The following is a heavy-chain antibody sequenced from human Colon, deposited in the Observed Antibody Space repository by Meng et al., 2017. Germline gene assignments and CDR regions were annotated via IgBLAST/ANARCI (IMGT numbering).Heavy chain of an antibody. CDR3: ARGPEDDHGDRSWFDP. CDR2: VYHKGTT. CDR1: CVFGSNNNW. V-gene: IGHV4-4*02. Sequence: LEEWGPVLCELSGTLTLPCAFSCVFGSNNNWWSWVRPPPRKGLEWIGEVYHKGTTNYNSSLQRRVTISLDKYKNQFSLNLNSVTAADTAVYYCARGPEDDHGDRSWFDPWGQGTLVTVSS. D-gene: IGHD4-17*01. J-gene: IGHJ5*02.